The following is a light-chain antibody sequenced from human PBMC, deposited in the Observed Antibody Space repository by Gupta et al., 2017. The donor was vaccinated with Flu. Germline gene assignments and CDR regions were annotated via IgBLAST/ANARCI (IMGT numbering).Light chain of an antibody. CDR1: SSDAGAYNS. V-gene: IGLV2-11*03. CDR3: YSDACSRA. Sequence: AVATSATGTSSDAGAYNSVSVYQQHPGKAPNLMIYEVTNRPAGVPVRCSDSKSGNTASLTISGLQAEDEDDYYCYSDACSRAFGSGTKVTVL. J-gene: IGLJ1*01. CDR2: EVT.